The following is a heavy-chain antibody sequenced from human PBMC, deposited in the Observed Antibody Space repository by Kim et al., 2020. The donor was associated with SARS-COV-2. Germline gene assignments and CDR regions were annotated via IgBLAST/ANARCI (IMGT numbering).Heavy chain of an antibody. Sequence: SETLSLTCTVSGYSISSGYYWGWIRQPPGKGLEWIGSIYHSGSTYYNPSLKSRVTISVDTSKNQFSLKLSSVTAADTAVYYCAREDGSSSSWYFHYYYGMDVWGQGTTVTVSS. V-gene: IGHV4-38-2*02. J-gene: IGHJ6*02. CDR1: GYSISSGYY. CDR3: AREDGSSSSWYFHYYYGMDV. CDR2: IYHSGST. D-gene: IGHD6-13*01.